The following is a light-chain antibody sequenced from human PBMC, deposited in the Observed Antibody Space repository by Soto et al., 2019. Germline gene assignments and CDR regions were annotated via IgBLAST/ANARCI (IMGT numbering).Light chain of an antibody. CDR1: QDVSHW. CDR2: KAS. J-gene: IGKJ2*01. V-gene: IGKV1-5*03. Sequence: DIHMDQSPSALSASVGDRVTITCRASQDVSHWLAWYQQKPGQAPKLVIYKASSLESGVPSRFSGRGSRIEFTLTIRDLEPDDFATYYCQHYDSYPYTFSQGTSLEIK. CDR3: QHYDSYPYT.